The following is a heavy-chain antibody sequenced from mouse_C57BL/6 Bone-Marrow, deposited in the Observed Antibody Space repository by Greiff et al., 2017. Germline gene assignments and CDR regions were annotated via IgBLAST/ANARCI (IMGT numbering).Heavy chain of an antibody. CDR2: IDPETGGT. Sequence: QVQLQQSGAELVRPGASVTLSCKASGYTFTDYEMHWVKQTPVHGLEWIGAIDPETGGTAYNQKFKGKAILTADKSSSTAYMQLSSLTYEDSAVYYCAREAVLGYAMDYGGQGTSVTVSS. V-gene: IGHV1-15*01. J-gene: IGHJ4*01. CDR1: GYTFTDYE. CDR3: AREAVLGYAMDY.